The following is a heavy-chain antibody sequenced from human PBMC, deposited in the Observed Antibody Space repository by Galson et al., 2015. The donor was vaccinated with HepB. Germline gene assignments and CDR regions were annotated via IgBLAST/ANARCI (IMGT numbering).Heavy chain of an antibody. CDR3: ATSPNSYGHGY. V-gene: IGHV3-21*04. D-gene: IGHD5-18*01. Sequence: SLRLSCAASGFTFSTYSMNWVRQAPGKGLEWVSSITSRSSYIYYADSVKGRFTISRDNANSSLYLQMNSLKTEDAAVYYCATSPNSYGHGYWGRGTLVTVSS. CDR2: ITSRSSYI. J-gene: IGHJ4*02. CDR1: GFTFSTYS.